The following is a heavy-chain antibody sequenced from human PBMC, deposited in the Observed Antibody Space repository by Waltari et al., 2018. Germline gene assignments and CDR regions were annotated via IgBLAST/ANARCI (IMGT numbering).Heavy chain of an antibody. V-gene: IGHV1-69*04. Sequence: QVLLVQSGAELKRPGSSVKVSCKASGGTFSSYAISWVRQAPGQGLEWMGKIFLVLGKPDYAQQFQGRVTISADKSTSTAYMELSGLRSEDTAVYYCATHDAFDVWGQGTLVRVSS. CDR2: IFLVLGKP. J-gene: IGHJ3*01. CDR3: ATHDAFDV. CDR1: GGTFSSYA.